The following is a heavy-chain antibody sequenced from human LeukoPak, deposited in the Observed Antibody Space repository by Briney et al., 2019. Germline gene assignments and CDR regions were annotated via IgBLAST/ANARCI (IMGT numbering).Heavy chain of an antibody. CDR3: ARGAATQWELLDY. CDR1: GYTFTRSS. Sequence: ASVKVSCKASGYTFTRSSITWVRQAPGQGLEWMGWISANNGDTNYLQKLQGRVTMTTDTSTSTAYMELRSLGSDDTAVYYCARGAATQWELLDYWGQGALVTVSS. CDR2: ISANNGDT. D-gene: IGHD1-26*01. J-gene: IGHJ4*02. V-gene: IGHV1-18*01.